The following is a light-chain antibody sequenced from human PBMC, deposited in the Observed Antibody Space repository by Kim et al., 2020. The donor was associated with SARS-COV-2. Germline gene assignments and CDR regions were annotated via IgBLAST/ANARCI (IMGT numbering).Light chain of an antibody. CDR1: SLRSYY. Sequence: SELTQDPAVSVALGQTVRITCQGDSLRSYYATWYQQRPGQAPILVLYGKNNRPSGIPDRFSGSGSGNTASLTITGTQAGDEADYYCNSRDSNNNVVFGGGTQMTVL. CDR2: GKN. CDR3: NSRDSNNNVV. V-gene: IGLV3-19*01. J-gene: IGLJ3*02.